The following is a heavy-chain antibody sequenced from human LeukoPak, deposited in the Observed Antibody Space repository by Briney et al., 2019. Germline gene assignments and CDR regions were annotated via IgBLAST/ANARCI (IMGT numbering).Heavy chain of an antibody. CDR3: ASEGLAVAGNFVY. Sequence: SEALSLTCTVSGGSISTSTYYWGWIRQPPGKGLEWIGSIYYSTKSVDTSNNQFSLKLRSVTAADTAVYYCASEGLAVAGNFVYWGQGTLVTVSS. CDR2: IYYS. V-gene: IGHV4-39*07. CDR1: GGSISTSTYY. J-gene: IGHJ4*02. D-gene: IGHD6-19*01.